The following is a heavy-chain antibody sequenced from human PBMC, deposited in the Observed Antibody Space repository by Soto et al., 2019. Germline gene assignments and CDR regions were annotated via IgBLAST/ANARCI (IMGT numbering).Heavy chain of an antibody. Sequence: ASVKVSCKASGGTFSSYAISWVRQAPGQGLEWMGGIIPIFGTANYAQKFQGRVTITADESTSTAYMELSSLRSEDTAVYYCASSGSSSAAYYYYGMDLWGYGTTVTVST. CDR1: GGTFSSYA. J-gene: IGHJ6*04. V-gene: IGHV1-69*13. CDR2: IIPIFGTA. D-gene: IGHD3-10*01. CDR3: ASSGSSSAAYYYYGMDL.